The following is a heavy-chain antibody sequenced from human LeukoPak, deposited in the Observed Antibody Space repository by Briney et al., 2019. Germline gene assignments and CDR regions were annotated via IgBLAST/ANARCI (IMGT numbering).Heavy chain of an antibody. CDR2: IKHDGSEK. Sequence: GGSLRLSCAASGFSFSSFWMNWVRQAPGKGLEWVANIKHDGSEKYYVDSVKGRLTISRDNAKSSLFLQMNSLRVEDTAVYYCARGMTTGDWGQGTLVTVSS. CDR1: GFSFSSFW. J-gene: IGHJ4*02. CDR3: ARGMTTGD. V-gene: IGHV3-7*05. D-gene: IGHD4-17*01.